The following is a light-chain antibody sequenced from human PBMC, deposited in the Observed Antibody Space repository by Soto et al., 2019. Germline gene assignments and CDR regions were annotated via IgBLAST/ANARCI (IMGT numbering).Light chain of an antibody. CDR3: SSYTSSSTVR. J-gene: IGLJ1*01. CDR1: SSDVGGYNY. CDR2: EVS. Sequence: QSALTQPASVSGSPGQSITISCTGTSSDVGGYNYVSWYQQHPGKAPKLMIYEVSNRPSGVSNRLSGSKSGNTASLTISGLQSEDEADYYCSSYTSSSTVRVGTGTKLTVL. V-gene: IGLV2-14*01.